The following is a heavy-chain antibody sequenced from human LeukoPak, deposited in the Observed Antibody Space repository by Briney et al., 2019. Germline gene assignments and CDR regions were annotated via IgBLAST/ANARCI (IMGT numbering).Heavy chain of an antibody. Sequence: GGSLRLSCAASGFTFSSYAMSWVRQAPGKGLEWVSSASGSGGSTYYADSVKGRFTISRDNSKNTLYLQMNSLRAEDTAVYYCAKDLGSVVTPPSLDYWGQGTLDTVSS. V-gene: IGHV3-23*01. CDR1: GFTFSSYA. CDR3: AKDLGSVVTPPSLDY. J-gene: IGHJ4*02. CDR2: ASGSGGST. D-gene: IGHD4-23*01.